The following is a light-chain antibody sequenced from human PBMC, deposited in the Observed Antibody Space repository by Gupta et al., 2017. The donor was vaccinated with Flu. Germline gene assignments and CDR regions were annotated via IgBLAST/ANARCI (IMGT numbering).Light chain of an antibody. J-gene: IGLJ3*02. V-gene: IGLV8-61*01. CDR2: NTN. Sequence: QTVVTQEPSFSVSPGGTVTLTCGLSSGSVSTNFYPSWYQQTPGQAPRPLIYNTNTLSAGVPDRFSGSILGNTAALTITGAQADEESDYYCVLYMGSGSWVFGGGTKLTVL. CDR1: SGSVSTNFY. CDR3: VLYMGSGSWV.